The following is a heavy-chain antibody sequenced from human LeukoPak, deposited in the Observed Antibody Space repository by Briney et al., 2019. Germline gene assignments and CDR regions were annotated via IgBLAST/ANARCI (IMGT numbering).Heavy chain of an antibody. J-gene: IGHJ5*02. CDR2: IYSSGST. CDR3: ARASCGGGTCYDSRGWFDP. Sequence: SETLSLTCAVSGASISGSGYYWGWIRQPPGKGLEWIGNIYSSGSTYYKQSLKSRVTISVDTSKNQFSLKLRSVTAADTAVYYCARASCGGGTCYDSRGWFDPWGQGTLVTVSS. V-gene: IGHV4-39*07. D-gene: IGHD2-15*01. CDR1: GASISGSGYY.